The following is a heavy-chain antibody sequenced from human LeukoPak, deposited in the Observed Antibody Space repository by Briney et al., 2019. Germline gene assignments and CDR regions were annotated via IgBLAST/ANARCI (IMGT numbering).Heavy chain of an antibody. V-gene: IGHV3-30*18. CDR1: GFTFSSYG. CDR3: AKDRLTIFYYFDY. D-gene: IGHD3-9*01. CDR2: ISYDGSNK. Sequence: GGSLRLSCAASGFTFSSYGMHWVRQAPGKGLEWAAVISYDGSNKYYADSVKGRFTISRDNSKNTLYLQMNSLRAEDTAVYYCAKDRLTIFYYFDYWGQGTLVTVSS. J-gene: IGHJ4*02.